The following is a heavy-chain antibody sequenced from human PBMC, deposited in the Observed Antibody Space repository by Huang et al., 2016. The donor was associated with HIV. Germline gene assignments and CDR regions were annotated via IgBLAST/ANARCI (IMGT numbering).Heavy chain of an antibody. CDR1: GGSINCVTYY. Sequence: QVQLQESGPGLVKPSQTLSLTCTVSGGSINCVTYYWSWIRQPAGKGLEWIGHIYTMGSTNHSPSLKSRVTISVDTSKNQFSLKLSSVTAADTAVYYCAREALRPGAGIKGYFDYWGPGTRVTVSS. CDR2: IYTMGST. J-gene: IGHJ4*02. CDR3: AREALRPGAGIKGYFDY. D-gene: IGHD6-19*01. V-gene: IGHV4-61*09.